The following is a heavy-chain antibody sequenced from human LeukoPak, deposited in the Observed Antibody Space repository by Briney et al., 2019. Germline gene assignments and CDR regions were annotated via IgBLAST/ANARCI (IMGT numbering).Heavy chain of an antibody. D-gene: IGHD3-22*01. CDR3: ARDIGYYDSFDY. V-gene: IGHV1-46*01. CDR1: GYTFTSYD. J-gene: IGHJ4*02. Sequence: GASVKVSCKASGYTFTSYDINWVRQAPGQGLEWMGIINPSGGSTSYAQKFQGRVTMTRDTSTSTVYMELSSLRSEDTAVYYCARDIGYYDSFDYWGQGTLVTVSS. CDR2: INPSGGST.